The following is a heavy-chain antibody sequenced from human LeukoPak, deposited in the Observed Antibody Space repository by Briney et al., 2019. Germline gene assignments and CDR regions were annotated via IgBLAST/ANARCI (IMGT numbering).Heavy chain of an antibody. D-gene: IGHD3-10*01. CDR1: GFTFSSYA. CDR3: ARFPRLQYYFDY. Sequence: GGSLRLSCAASGFTFSSYAMSWVRQAPGKGLEWVSAISGSGGSTYYAYSVKGRFAIYRDNSKNTLYLQMNSLRAEDTAVYYCARFPRLQYYFDYWGQGTLVTVSS. J-gene: IGHJ4*02. V-gene: IGHV3-23*01. CDR2: ISGSGGST.